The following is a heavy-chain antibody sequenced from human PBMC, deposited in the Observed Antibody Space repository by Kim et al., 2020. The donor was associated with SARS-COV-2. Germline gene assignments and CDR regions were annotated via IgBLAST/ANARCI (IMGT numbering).Heavy chain of an antibody. D-gene: IGHD5-18*01. CDR1: GGSISSSSYY. CDR2: IYYSGST. J-gene: IGHJ6*02. CDR3: ATDTAMVTPGSYYGMDV. Sequence: SETLSLTCTVSGGSISSSSYYWGWIRQPPGKGLEWIGSIYYSGSTYYNPSLKSRVTISVDTSKNQFSLKLSSVTAADTAVYYCATDTAMVTPGSYYGMDVWGQGTTVTVSS. V-gene: IGHV4-39*01.